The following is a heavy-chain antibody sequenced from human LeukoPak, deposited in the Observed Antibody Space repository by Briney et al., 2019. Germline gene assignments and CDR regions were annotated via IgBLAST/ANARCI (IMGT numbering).Heavy chain of an antibody. V-gene: IGHV1-18*01. Sequence: ASVTVSCKASGYTFTSYGISWVRQAPGQGLEWMGWISAYNGNTNYAQKLQGRVTMTTDTSTSTAYMELRSLRSDDTAVYYCARAPDYGDYGPNDYWGQGTLVTVSS. CDR1: GYTFTSYG. J-gene: IGHJ4*02. D-gene: IGHD4-17*01. CDR2: ISAYNGNT. CDR3: ARAPDYGDYGPNDY.